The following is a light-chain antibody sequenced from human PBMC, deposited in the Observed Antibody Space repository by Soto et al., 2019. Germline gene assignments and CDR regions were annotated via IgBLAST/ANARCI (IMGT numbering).Light chain of an antibody. Sequence: QSALTQPASVSASPGQSITISCTGTNSDVGKFDYVSWYQHHPGKAPKLVISAVTRRSSGISDRFSGSKSGNTATLTISGLQAEDEAYYYCASYTDTNTQVFGGGTKVTVL. V-gene: IGLV2-14*01. CDR2: AVT. CDR3: ASYTDTNTQV. CDR1: NSDVGKFDY. J-gene: IGLJ3*02.